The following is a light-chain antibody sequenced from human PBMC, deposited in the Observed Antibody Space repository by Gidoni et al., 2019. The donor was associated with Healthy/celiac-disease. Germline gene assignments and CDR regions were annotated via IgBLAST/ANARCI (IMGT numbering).Light chain of an antibody. CDR3: NSRDSSGNHLVV. CDR1: SLRSYY. V-gene: IGLV3-19*01. CDR2: GKN. J-gene: IGLJ2*01. Sequence: SSELTQDPAVSVALLQTVRITCQGDSLRSYYASWYQQKPGQAPVLVIYGKNNRPSGIPDRFSGASSGNTASLTITGAQAEDEADYYCNSRDSSGNHLVVFGGGTKLTGL.